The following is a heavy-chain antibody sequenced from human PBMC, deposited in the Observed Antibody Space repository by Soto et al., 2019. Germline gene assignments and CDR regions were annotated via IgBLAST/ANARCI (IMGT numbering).Heavy chain of an antibody. CDR3: ATGITTDAFHI. Sequence: GGSLRLSCAASGFTFSSYAMTWVRQAPGKGLEWVSAISTSGGVTYYADSVRGRFTISRDNSKNTVYLQMNSLRAEDTAVYYCATGITTDAFHICGLGTMVTVSS. CDR2: ISTSGGVT. D-gene: IGHD3-10*01. CDR1: GFTFSSYA. V-gene: IGHV3-23*01. J-gene: IGHJ3*02.